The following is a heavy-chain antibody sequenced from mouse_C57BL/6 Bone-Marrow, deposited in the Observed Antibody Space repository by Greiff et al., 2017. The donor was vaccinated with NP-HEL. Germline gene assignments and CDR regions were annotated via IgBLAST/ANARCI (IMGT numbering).Heavy chain of an antibody. CDR2: INPSNGGT. D-gene: IGHD1-1*01. CDR3: ARLSFITTVVPYWYFDV. V-gene: IGHV1-53*01. J-gene: IGHJ1*03. CDR1: GYTFTSYW. Sequence: QVQLQQSGTELVKPGASVKLSCKASGYTFTSYWMHWVKQRPGQGLEWIGNINPSNGGTNYNEKFKSKATLTVDKSSSTAYMQLSSLTSEDSAVYYCARLSFITTVVPYWYFDVWGTGTTVTVSS.